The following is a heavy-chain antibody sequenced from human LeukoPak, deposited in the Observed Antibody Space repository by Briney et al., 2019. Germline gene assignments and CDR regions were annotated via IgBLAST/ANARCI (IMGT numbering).Heavy chain of an antibody. CDR3: ARGRRLRGWYPNNWFDP. CDR2: MNPISGNT. Sequence: ASVKVSCKASGYTFTSYDINWVRQATGQGLEWMGWMNPISGNTGYAQKFQGRVTMTRNTSISTAYMELSSLRSEDTAVYYCARGRRLRGWYPNNWFDPWGQGTLVTVSS. D-gene: IGHD6-19*01. V-gene: IGHV1-8*01. CDR1: GYTFTSYD. J-gene: IGHJ5*02.